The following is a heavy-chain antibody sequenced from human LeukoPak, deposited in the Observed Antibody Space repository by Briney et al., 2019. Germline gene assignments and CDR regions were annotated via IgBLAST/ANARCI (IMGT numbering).Heavy chain of an antibody. V-gene: IGHV4-59*02. J-gene: IGHJ4*02. D-gene: IGHD6-13*01. CDR2: IYYSGST. CDR3: ARDWRIGSSWWIDY. Sequence: PSETLSLTCTVSGGSVTSYYWSWIRQPPGKGLEWIGYIYYSGSTNYNPSLKSRVTISVDTSKNQFSLKLSSVTAADTAVYYCARDWRIGSSWWIDYWGQGTLVTVSS. CDR1: GGSVTSYY.